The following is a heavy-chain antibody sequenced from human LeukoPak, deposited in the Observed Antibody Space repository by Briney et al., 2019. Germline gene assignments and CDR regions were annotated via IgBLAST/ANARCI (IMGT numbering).Heavy chain of an antibody. V-gene: IGHV3-11*01. CDR2: ISSSGNTI. Sequence: GGSLRLSCAASGFAFSDYYMSWIRQAPGKGLEWVSYISSSGNTIYYADSVKGRFTISRDNAKNSLYLQMNSLRAEDTAVYYCAREARQGGLGDYIPLDYWGQGALVTVSS. J-gene: IGHJ4*02. CDR1: GFAFSDYY. CDR3: AREARQGGLGDYIPLDY. D-gene: IGHD4-17*01.